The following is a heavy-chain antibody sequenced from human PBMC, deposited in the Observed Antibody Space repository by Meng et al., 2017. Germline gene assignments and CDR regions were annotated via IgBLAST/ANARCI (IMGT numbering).Heavy chain of an antibody. J-gene: IGHJ4*02. CDR1: GYTFTTYA. CDR2: INAGNSDT. Sequence: QVQLVQSGAEVKKPGAPVKVSCKASGYTFTTYAIHWVRQAPGQRLEWMGWINAGNSDTKYSQKLQGRVTITRDTSASTVYMEVSSLRSEDTGVYYCARAIAVSGTGRFDYWGQGTLVTVSS. CDR3: ARAIAVSGTGRFDY. D-gene: IGHD6-19*01. V-gene: IGHV1-3*01.